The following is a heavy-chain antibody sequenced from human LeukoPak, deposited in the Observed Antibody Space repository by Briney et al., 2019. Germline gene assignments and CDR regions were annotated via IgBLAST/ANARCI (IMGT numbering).Heavy chain of an antibody. CDR1: GGTFSSYA. J-gene: IGHJ4*02. CDR2: IIPIFGTA. Sequence: SVKVSCKASGGTFSSYAISWVRQAPGQGLEWMGGIIPIFGTANYAQKFQGRVTITTDESTSTAYMELSSLRSEDTAVYYCASGSSGYDYALDYWGQGTLVTVSS. CDR3: ASGSSGYDYALDY. V-gene: IGHV1-69*05. D-gene: IGHD5-12*01.